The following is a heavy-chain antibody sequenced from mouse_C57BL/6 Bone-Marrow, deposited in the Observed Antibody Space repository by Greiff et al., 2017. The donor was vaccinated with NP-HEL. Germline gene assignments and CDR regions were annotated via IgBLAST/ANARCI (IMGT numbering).Heavy chain of an antibody. Sequence: VQVVESGAELVKPGASVKISCKASGYAFSSYWMNWVKQRPGKGLEWIGQIYPGDGDTNYNGKFKGKATLTADKSSSTAYMQLSSLTSEDSAVYFCARSGYLGYFDVWGTGTTVTVSS. J-gene: IGHJ1*03. V-gene: IGHV1-80*01. D-gene: IGHD3-1*01. CDR2: IYPGDGDT. CDR1: GYAFSSYW. CDR3: ARSGYLGYFDV.